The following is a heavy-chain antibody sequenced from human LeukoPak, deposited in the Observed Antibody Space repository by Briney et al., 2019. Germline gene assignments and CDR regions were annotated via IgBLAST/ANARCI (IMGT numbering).Heavy chain of an antibody. CDR1: GFTFSSYA. V-gene: IGHV3-30-3*01. CDR3: AIGGVVVNDLCVY. CDR2: ISYDGTNK. D-gene: IGHD3-22*01. Sequence: GGSLRLSCAASGFTFSSYAMHWVRQAPGKGLGWVAVISYDGTNKYYADSVKGRFTISRDNSKNTLYLQMNSLRAEDTAVYYCAIGGVVVNDLCVYWGQGTLVTVSS. J-gene: IGHJ4*02.